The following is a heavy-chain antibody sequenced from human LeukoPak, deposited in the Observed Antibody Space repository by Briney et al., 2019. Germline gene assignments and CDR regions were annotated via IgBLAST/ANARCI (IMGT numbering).Heavy chain of an antibody. J-gene: IGHJ3*02. V-gene: IGHV4-30-2*01. D-gene: IGHD3-10*01. CDR2: IYHSGST. CDR1: GGSISSGGYS. CDR3: ARAESYYYGSGDSGAFDI. Sequence: SQTLPLTCAVSGGSISSGGYSWSWIRQPPGKGLEWIGYIYHSGSTYYNPSLKSRVTISVDRSKNQFSLKLSSVTAADTAVYYCARAESYYYGSGDSGAFDIWGQGTMVTVSS.